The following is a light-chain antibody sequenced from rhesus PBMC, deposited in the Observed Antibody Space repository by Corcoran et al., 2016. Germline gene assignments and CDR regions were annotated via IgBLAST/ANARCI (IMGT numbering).Light chain of an antibody. V-gene: IGKV1S14*01. CDR3: QQYNSYPPA. CDR2: YAS. Sequence: DIQMTQSPSSLSASVGDTVTITCRASQAISNYLAWFQQKPGNAPKPLFYYASNLESGVPSRLSGSGSGTDFNLTVNSLPPDDFAVYHCQQYNSYPPAFGQGTKVEIK. CDR1: QAISNY. J-gene: IGKJ1*01.